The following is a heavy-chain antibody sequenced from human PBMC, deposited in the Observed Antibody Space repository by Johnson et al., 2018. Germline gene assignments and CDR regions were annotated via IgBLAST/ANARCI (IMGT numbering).Heavy chain of an antibody. V-gene: IGHV3-9*01. J-gene: IGHJ6*03. CDR2: ISWNGTVI. D-gene: IGHD1-26*01. CDR3: AKGGKSWRYYYQYWDV. CDR1: GFIFHHYA. Sequence: EVQLVESGGTLVQPGRSLRLSCAASGFIFHHYAMHWVRQVPWKGPEWVSGISWNGTVIGYADSVKGRFTISRDNARNSLYLQMNSLRVEDTALYYCAKGGKSWRYYYQYWDVWGKGTMVTVSS.